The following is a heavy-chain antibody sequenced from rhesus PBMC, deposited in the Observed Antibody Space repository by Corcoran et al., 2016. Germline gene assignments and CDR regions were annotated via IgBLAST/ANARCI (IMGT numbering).Heavy chain of an antibody. CDR2: IYCSGSST. CDR1: GGSISSSY. Sequence: QLQLQESGPGLVKPSETLSVTCAVSGGSISSSYWSWIRQAPGRGLEWIGYIYCSGSSTNYNPSLKSRVTLSVDTSKNQLSLKLSSVTTADTAVYYCAREGGFWGQGARVTVSS. V-gene: IGHV4-169*02. D-gene: IGHD1-44*02. CDR3: AREGGF. J-gene: IGHJ1*01.